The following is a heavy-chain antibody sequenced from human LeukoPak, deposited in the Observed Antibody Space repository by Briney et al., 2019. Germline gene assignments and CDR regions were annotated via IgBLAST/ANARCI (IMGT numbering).Heavy chain of an antibody. J-gene: IGHJ4*02. D-gene: IGHD3-22*01. CDR3: ARSKSYYYDSSGYYFDY. V-gene: IGHV1-69*13. Sequence: GASVKVSCTASGGTFSSYAISWVRQAPGQGLEWMGGIIPIFGTANYAQKSQGRVTITADESTSTAYMELSSLRSEDTAVYYCARSKSYYYDSSGYYFDYWGQGTLVTVSS. CDR1: GGTFSSYA. CDR2: IIPIFGTA.